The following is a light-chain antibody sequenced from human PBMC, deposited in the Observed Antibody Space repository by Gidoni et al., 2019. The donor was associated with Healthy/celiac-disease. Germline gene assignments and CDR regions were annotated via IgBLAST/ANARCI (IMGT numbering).Light chain of an antibody. V-gene: IGLV3-27*01. J-gene: IGLJ1*01. CDR2: KDS. Sequence: SYELTQPSSVSVSPGQTARITCSGDVLAKKYARWFQQKPGQAPVLVIYKDSERPSGIPERFSGSSSGTTVTLTISGAQVEDEADYYCYSAADNQSSYVFGTGTKVTVL. CDR3: YSAADNQSSYV. CDR1: VLAKKY.